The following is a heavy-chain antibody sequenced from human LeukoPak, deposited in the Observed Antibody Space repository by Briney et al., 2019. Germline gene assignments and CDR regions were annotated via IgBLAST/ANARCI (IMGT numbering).Heavy chain of an antibody. V-gene: IGHV4-39*01. D-gene: IGHD1-26*01. CDR3: AGHSPLLWAGAGIDP. CDR2: IYYSGST. CDR1: GGSISSSSYY. Sequence: SETLSLTCTVSGGSISSSSYYWGWIRQPPGKGLEWIGSIYYSGSTYYNPSLKSRVTISVDTSKNQFSLKLSSVTAADTAVYYCAGHSPLLWAGAGIDPWGQGTLVTVSS. J-gene: IGHJ5*02.